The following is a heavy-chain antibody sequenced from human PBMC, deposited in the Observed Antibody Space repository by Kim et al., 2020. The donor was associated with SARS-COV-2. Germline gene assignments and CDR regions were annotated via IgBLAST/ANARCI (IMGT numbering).Heavy chain of an antibody. D-gene: IGHD3-22*01. V-gene: IGHV4-39*01. CDR2: IYYSGST. CDR1: GGSISSSSYY. CDR3: ASTAYYYDSSGYYYVPNFDY. Sequence: SETLFLTCTVSGGSISSSSYYWGWIRQPPGKGLEWIGSIYYSGSTYYNPSLKSRVTISVDTSKNQFSLKLSSVTAADTAVYYCASTAYYYDSSGYYYVPNFDYWGQGTLVTVSS. J-gene: IGHJ4*02.